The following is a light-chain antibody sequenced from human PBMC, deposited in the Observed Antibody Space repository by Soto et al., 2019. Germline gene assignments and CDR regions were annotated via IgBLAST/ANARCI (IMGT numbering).Light chain of an antibody. CDR1: QSISRY. J-gene: IGKJ1*01. CDR3: QQSYSSPPGT. CDR2: ATS. Sequence: DIQMTQSPSSLSASVGDRVTITCRASQSISRYLIWYQQKPGKAPKLLIYATSSLQSGVPSRFSGSGSGTDFTHTISSLQPEDFATCYCQQSYSSPPGTFGQGTKVEIK. V-gene: IGKV1-39*01.